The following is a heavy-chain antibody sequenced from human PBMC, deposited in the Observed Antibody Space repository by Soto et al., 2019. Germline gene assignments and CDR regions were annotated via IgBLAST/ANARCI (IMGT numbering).Heavy chain of an antibody. CDR3: AGGQYYFDS. Sequence: QVQLVESGGGVVQPGRSLRLSCAASGFPFSSYGMHWVRQAPGKGLEWVAHISYDGSNKHYTDSVKGRFTISRDNSKIMFYLQMSSLRAEDTAVYYCAGGQYYFDSCGQGTRVSVSA. D-gene: IGHD3-16*01. V-gene: IGHV3-30*03. J-gene: IGHJ4*02. CDR2: ISYDGSNK. CDR1: GFPFSSYG.